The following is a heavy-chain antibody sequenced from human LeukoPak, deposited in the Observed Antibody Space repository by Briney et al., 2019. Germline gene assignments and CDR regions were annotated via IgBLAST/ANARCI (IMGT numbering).Heavy chain of an antibody. Sequence: GASVKVSCKASGYTFTSYAMNWARQAPGQGLEWMGWINTNTGNPTYAQGFTGRFVFSLDTSVSTAYLQISSLKAEDTAVYYCARDRGGNLIDAFDIWGQGTMVTVSS. CDR1: GYTFTSYA. D-gene: IGHD4-23*01. CDR2: INTNTGNP. J-gene: IGHJ3*02. V-gene: IGHV7-4-1*02. CDR3: ARDRGGNLIDAFDI.